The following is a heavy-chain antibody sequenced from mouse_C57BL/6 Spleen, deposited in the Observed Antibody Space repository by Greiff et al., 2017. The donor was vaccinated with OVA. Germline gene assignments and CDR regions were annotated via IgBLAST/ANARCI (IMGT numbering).Heavy chain of an antibody. CDR3: ARRDSSGYFDY. CDR1: GYTFTSYW. V-gene: IGHV1-50*01. J-gene: IGHJ2*01. CDR2: IDPSDSYT. D-gene: IGHD3-2*02. Sequence: QVQLQQPGAELVKPGASVKLSCKASGYTFTSYWMQWVKQRPGQGLEWIGEIDPSDSYTNYNQKFKGKATLTVDTSSSTAYMQLSSLTSEDSAVYYCARRDSSGYFDYWGQGTTLTVSS.